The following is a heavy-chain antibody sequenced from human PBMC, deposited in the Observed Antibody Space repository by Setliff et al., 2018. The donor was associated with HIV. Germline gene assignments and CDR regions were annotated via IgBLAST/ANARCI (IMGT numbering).Heavy chain of an antibody. Sequence: PSETMSLPCTVSGLSMSYNYWTWIRQSPGKGLEWIGYVHYSGSTRYNPSLKSRVTISVDTSKKKFSLKLTSMSATDTAVYYCASEKKAWSVSDSFYEYWGQGVPVTVSS. CDR2: VHYSGST. J-gene: IGHJ4*02. CDR3: ASEKKAWSVSDSFYEY. CDR1: GLSMSYNY. V-gene: IGHV4-59*01. D-gene: IGHD3-3*01.